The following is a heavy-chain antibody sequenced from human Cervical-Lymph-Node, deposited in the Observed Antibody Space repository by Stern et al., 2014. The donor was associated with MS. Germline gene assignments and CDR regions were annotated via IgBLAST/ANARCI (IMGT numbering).Heavy chain of an antibody. D-gene: IGHD4-17*01. J-gene: IGHJ4*02. CDR1: GYSFTANW. Sequence: EMQLVESGAEVKKPGEALKISCKGSGYSFTANWNAWVRQMPGKGLEWMGIILPVDSDPRYSPSFQGQVPISSDNSISTAYLHWSSLKASDTAMYYCARDYGDYAFDYWGQGTLVTVSS. V-gene: IGHV5-51*01. CDR2: ILPVDSDP. CDR3: ARDYGDYAFDY.